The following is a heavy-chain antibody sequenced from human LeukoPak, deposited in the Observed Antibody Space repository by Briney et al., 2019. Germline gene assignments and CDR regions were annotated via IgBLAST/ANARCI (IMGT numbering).Heavy chain of an antibody. J-gene: IGHJ4*02. CDR2: INPSRGST. CDR1: GYTFTSYY. Sequence: ASVKVSCKASGYTFTSYYMYWVRQAPGQGLEWMGIINPSRGSTNYAQRFQGRVTMTRDMSTSTVYMELSSLRSEDTAVYYCARGGHVRVYDSSAYYGHEWGQGTLVTVSS. CDR3: ARGGHVRVYDSSAYYGHE. V-gene: IGHV1-46*01. D-gene: IGHD3-22*01.